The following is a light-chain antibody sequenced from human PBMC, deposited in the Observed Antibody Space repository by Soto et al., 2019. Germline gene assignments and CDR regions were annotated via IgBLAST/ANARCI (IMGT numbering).Light chain of an antibody. CDR3: SSFTSSSTFV. V-gene: IGLV2-14*01. CDR2: EVS. CDR1: SSDVGGYNY. J-gene: IGLJ1*01. Sequence: QSVLTQPASVSGSPGQSITISCTGTSSDVGGYNYVSWYQKHPGKAPKLMIYEVSNRPSGVSNRFSGCKSGNTASLTISGIQAQDAAAYYCSSFTSSSTFVFGTGTKVTVL.